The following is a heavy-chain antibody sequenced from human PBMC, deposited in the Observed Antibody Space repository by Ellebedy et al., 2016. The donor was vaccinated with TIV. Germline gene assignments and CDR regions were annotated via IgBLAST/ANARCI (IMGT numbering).Heavy chain of an antibody. V-gene: IGHV1-18*01. CDR2: ISAYNGNT. Sequence: ASVKVSCXASGYTFTSYGISWVRQAPGQGLEWMGWISAYNGNTNYAQKLQGRVTMTTDTSTSTAYMELSSLRSEDTAVYYCSAGPHPYISGYFDYWGQGTLVTVSS. CDR3: SAGPHPYISGYFDY. D-gene: IGHD1-14*01. J-gene: IGHJ4*02. CDR1: GYTFTSYG.